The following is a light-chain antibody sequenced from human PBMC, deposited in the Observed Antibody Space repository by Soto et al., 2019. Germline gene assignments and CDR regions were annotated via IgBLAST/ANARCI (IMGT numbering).Light chain of an antibody. CDR1: QYIASY. Sequence: DIQMTQSPSSLSASVGDRVTIACRASQYIASYLNWYQLKPGRAPKLLIYAASILQSGAPSRFSGGGSGTDFTLTINNLQPEDCATYYCQQSYSSLITFGQGTKVDIK. CDR2: AAS. CDR3: QQSYSSLIT. V-gene: IGKV1-39*01. J-gene: IGKJ1*01.